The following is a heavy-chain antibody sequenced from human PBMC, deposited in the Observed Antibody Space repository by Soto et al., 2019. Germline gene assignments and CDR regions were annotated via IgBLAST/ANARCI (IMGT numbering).Heavy chain of an antibody. CDR2: ILPIFGTT. V-gene: IGHV1-69*12. CDR3: ARMTTVWGESAYFDY. D-gene: IGHD4-17*01. J-gene: IGHJ4*02. CDR1: GDTFSSYT. Sequence: QVQLVQSGAEMTKPGSSVKVSCKASGDTFSSYTFTWVRQAPGQGLEWMGGILPIFGTTNYAQKFQGRITITADESTSTAYLELSRLRSEDTAVYYCARMTTVWGESAYFDYWGQGTLVTVSS.